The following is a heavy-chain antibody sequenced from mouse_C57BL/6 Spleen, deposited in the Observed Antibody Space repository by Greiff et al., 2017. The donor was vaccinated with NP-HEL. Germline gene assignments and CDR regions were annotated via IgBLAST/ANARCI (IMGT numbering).Heavy chain of an antibody. Sequence: VQLKESGGGLVKPGGSLKLSCAASGFTFSDYGMHWVRQAPEKGLEWVAYISSGSSTIYYADTVKGRFTISRDNAKNTLFLQMTNLRSVDTAMDFCARSGKVRSIWYFDVWGTGTTVTVSS. J-gene: IGHJ1*03. D-gene: IGHD1-3*01. CDR2: ISSGSSTI. V-gene: IGHV5-17*01. CDR1: GFTFSDYG. CDR3: ARSGKVRSIWYFDV.